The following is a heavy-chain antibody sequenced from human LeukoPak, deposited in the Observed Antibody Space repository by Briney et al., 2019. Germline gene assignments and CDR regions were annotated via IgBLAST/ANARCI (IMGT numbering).Heavy chain of an antibody. J-gene: IGHJ2*01. CDR3: ARDSSGYHRPYWYFDL. CDR1: GYTFSGYY. Sequence: GASVKVSCKASGYTFSGYYIHWVRQAPGQGLEWMGRINPNNGGTNYAQKFQGRVTMTRDMSMSTAYMELSRLRSDDTAVYYCARDSSGYHRPYWYFDLWGRGTLVTVSS. V-gene: IGHV1-2*06. CDR2: INPNNGGT. D-gene: IGHD3-22*01.